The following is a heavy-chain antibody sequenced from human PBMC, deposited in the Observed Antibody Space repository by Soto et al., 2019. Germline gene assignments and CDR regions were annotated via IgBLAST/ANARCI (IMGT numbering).Heavy chain of an antibody. J-gene: IGHJ4*02. CDR2: IYYSGST. Sequence: PSETLSLTCTVSGGSISSGGYYWSWIRQHPGKGLEWIGYIYYSGSTYYNPSLKSRVTISVDTSKNDFSLKLSSMTAADTAVYYCARTGTYHSFWSGDYRGQGTLVTVSS. V-gene: IGHV4-30-4*08. D-gene: IGHD3-3*01. CDR1: GGSISSGGYY. CDR3: ARTGTYHSFWSGDY.